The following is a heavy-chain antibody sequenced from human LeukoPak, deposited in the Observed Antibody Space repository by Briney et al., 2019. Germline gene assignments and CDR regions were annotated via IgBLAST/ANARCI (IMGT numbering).Heavy chain of an antibody. CDR2: IYYSGIT. V-gene: IGHV4-30-4*01. CDR1: GDSISNGDYY. Sequence: SQTLSLTCTVSGDSISNGDYYWSWIRQTPRKGLEWIGYIYYSGITYYNPSLRSRVTISVDTSKNQFSLRLRSVTAADTAMYYCAREAYYYDISGYYPSEIDYWGQGTLVTVSS. CDR3: AREAYYYDISGYYPSEIDY. J-gene: IGHJ4*02. D-gene: IGHD3-22*01.